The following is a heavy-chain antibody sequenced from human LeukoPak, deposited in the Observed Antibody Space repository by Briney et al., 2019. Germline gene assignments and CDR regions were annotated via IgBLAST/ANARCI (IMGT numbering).Heavy chain of an antibody. CDR1: GGTFSSYV. D-gene: IGHD2-2*01. Sequence: ASVKVSCKASGGTFSSYVISWVRQAPGQGLEWMGGIIPIFGTANYAQKFQGRVTITADESTSTAYMELSSLRSEDTAVYYCARALLRYCSSTSCYWFDPWGQGTPGHRLL. CDR3: ARALLRYCSSTSCYWFDP. V-gene: IGHV1-69*13. J-gene: IGHJ5*02. CDR2: IIPIFGTA.